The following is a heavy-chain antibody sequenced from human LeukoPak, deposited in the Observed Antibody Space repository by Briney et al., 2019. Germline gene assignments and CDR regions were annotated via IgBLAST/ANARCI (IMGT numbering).Heavy chain of an antibody. CDR2: ISYDGSNK. CDR1: GFTFSSYA. D-gene: IGHD6-13*01. J-gene: IGHJ6*02. V-gene: IGHV3-30*09. Sequence: GGSLRLSCAASGFTFSSYAMHGVRQAPGKGLEWVAVISYDGSNKYYADSVKGRFAISRDNSKNTLYLQMNSLRAEDTAVYYCASWYSSSWYNPFYYYYGMDVWGQGTTVTVSS. CDR3: ASWYSSSWYNPFYYYYGMDV.